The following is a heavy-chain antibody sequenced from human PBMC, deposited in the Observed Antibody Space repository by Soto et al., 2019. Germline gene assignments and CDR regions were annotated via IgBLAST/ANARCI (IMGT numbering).Heavy chain of an antibody. V-gene: IGHV1-69*06. Sequence: SVKVSCKASGGTSSSYAISWVRQAPGQGLEWMGGIIPIFGTANYAQKFQGRVTITADKSTSTAYMELSSLRSEDTAVYYCARYDDPYYYYGMDVWGQGTTVTVSS. D-gene: IGHD1-1*01. J-gene: IGHJ6*02. CDR1: GGTSSSYA. CDR3: ARYDDPYYYYGMDV. CDR2: IIPIFGTA.